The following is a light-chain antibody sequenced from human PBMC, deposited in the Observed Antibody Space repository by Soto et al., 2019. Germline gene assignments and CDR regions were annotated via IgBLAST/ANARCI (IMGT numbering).Light chain of an antibody. CDR3: QRYDSLRT. CDR1: QRVSSNY. J-gene: IGKJ1*01. V-gene: IGKV3-20*01. Sequence: EVVFTQSPGTLSFSPGERATLSCRASQRVSSNYLAWHQQKPGQAPRLLIYGASNRATGIPDRFSGSGSGTDFTLTITTLEPEDFAMYYCQRYDSLRTFGQGTKVDIK. CDR2: GAS.